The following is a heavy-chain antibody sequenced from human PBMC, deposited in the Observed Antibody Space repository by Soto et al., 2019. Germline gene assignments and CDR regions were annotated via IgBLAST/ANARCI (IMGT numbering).Heavy chain of an antibody. D-gene: IGHD2-15*01. Sequence: EVQLLESGGGLVQPGGSLRLSCAASGFTFGNYAMIWVRQAPGKGLEWVSTISGGGDGTYYADSVRGRFTISRENSRKTVYLHMNSLRAEDTAVYYCAKKGLGSLATYCSTGDCHYAFDIWGQGTMVTVSS. CDR3: AKKGLGSLATYCSTGDCHYAFDI. CDR1: GFTFGNYA. V-gene: IGHV3-23*01. CDR2: ISGGGDGT. J-gene: IGHJ3*02.